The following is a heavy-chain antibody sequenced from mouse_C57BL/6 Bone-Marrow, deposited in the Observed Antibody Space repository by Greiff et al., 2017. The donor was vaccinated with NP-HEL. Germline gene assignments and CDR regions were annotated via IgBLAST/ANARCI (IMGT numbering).Heavy chain of an antibody. V-gene: IGHV1-80*01. CDR2: IYPGDGDT. D-gene: IGHD1-1*01. CDR1: GYAFSSYW. Sequence: QVQLQQSGAELVKPGASVKISCKASGYAFSSYWMNWVKQRPGKGLEWIGQIYPGDGDTNYNGKFKGKATLTADKSSSTAYMQLSSLTSEDSAVYFCARSPPLFITTVVATDWYFDVWGTGTTVTVSS. CDR3: ARSPPLFITTVVATDWYFDV. J-gene: IGHJ1*03.